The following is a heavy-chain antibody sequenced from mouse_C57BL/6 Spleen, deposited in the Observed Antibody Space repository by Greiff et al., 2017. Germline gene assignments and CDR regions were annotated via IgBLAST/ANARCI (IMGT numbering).Heavy chain of an antibody. V-gene: IGHV1-80*01. Sequence: VQLQQSGAELVKPGASVKISCKASGYAFSSYWMNWVKPRPGKGLEWIGQIYPGDGDTNYNGKFKGKATLTADKSSSTAYMQLSSLTSEDSAVYFGARGLAMDYWGQGTSVTVSS. CDR2: IYPGDGDT. D-gene: IGHD3-3*01. CDR3: ARGLAMDY. J-gene: IGHJ4*01. CDR1: GYAFSSYW.